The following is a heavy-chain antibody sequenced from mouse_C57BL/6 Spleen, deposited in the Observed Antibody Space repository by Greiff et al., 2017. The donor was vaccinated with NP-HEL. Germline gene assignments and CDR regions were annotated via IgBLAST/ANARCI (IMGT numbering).Heavy chain of an antibody. D-gene: IGHD2-2*01. CDR2: ISSGGSYT. V-gene: IGHV5-6*01. J-gene: IGHJ2*01. CDR3: ARQGGYDGGYYCGD. CDR1: GFTFSSYG. Sequence: EVQLVESGGDLVKPGGSLKLSCAASGFTFSSYGMSWVRQTPDKRLELVATISSGGSYTYYPDSVKGRFTISSDNAKNTLYQQMSSLKSEDTAMYYWARQGGYDGGYYCGDWGKGTTLTDAS.